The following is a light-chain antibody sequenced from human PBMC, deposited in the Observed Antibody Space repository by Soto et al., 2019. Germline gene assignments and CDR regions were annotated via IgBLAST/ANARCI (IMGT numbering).Light chain of an antibody. CDR1: QSSSNH. CDR3: QQDNNCPLT. V-gene: IGKV3-15*01. Sequence: ETVMTQSPATLSVSPGVRVTLSCRASQSSSNHLAWFQQKPCQAPSLHIYAASTRATGIPARFSGSASGTEFTLTISSLQSEDFAVYYCQQDNNCPLTFGRGTKVEI. J-gene: IGKJ4*01. CDR2: AAS.